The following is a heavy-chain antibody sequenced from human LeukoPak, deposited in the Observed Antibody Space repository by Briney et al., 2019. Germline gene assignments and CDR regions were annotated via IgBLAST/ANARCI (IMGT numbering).Heavy chain of an antibody. CDR2: INPNSGGT. CDR1: GYTFTGYY. CDR3: ARDGSSSGRDSYSDY. D-gene: IGHD6-6*01. V-gene: IGHV1-2*06. Sequence: GASVKVSCKASGYTFTGYYMHWVRQAPGQGLEWMGRINPNSGGTNYAQKLQGRVTMTRDTSISTAYMELSRLRSDDTAVYYCARDGSSSGRDSYSDYWGQGTLVTVSS. J-gene: IGHJ4*02.